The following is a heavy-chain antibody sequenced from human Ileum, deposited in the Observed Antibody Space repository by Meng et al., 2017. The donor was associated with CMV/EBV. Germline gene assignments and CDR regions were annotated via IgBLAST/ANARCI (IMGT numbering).Heavy chain of an antibody. CDR3: ARQNRTFDFWCGPKGTIFDY. V-gene: IGHV4-34*01. CDR1: GGSFSGYY. J-gene: IGHJ4*02. Sequence: AVHGGSFSGYYWSWIGQPPGKGLEWFGEINHSVSTNYNPSLKSQVTISVGTSKSQFSLKLSSVTASDTAVYYCARQNRTFDFWCGPKGTIFDYWGQGTLVTVSS. D-gene: IGHD3-3*01. CDR2: INHSVST.